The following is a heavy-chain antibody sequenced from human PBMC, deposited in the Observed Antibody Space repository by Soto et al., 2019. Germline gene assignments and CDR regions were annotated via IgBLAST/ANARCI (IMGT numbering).Heavy chain of an antibody. CDR1: GGSISSGDYY. V-gene: IGHV4-30-4*01. CDR3: ARGGYYDSSLITAVNWFDP. CDR2: IYYSGST. D-gene: IGHD3-22*01. Sequence: PSETLSLTCTVSGGSISSGDYYWSWIRQPPGKGLEWIGYIYYSGSTYYNPSLKSRVTISVDTSKNQFSLKLSSVTAADTAVYYCARGGYYDSSLITAVNWFDPWGQGTLVTGSS. J-gene: IGHJ5*02.